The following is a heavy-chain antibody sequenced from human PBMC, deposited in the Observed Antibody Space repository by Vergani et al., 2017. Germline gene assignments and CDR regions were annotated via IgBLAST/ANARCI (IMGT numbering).Heavy chain of an antibody. CDR2: INWNGGST. D-gene: IGHD6-6*01. CDR1: GFTFDDYG. J-gene: IGHJ6*03. Sequence: EVQLVESGGGVVRPGGSLRLSCAASGFTFDDYGMSWVRQAPGKGLEWVSGINWNGGSTGYADSVKGRVTISRDNAKNSLYLQMNSLRAEDTALYYCARAQSASSSSYYYYYYYMDVWGKGTTVTVSS. CDR3: ARAQSASSSSYYYYYYYMDV. V-gene: IGHV3-20*04.